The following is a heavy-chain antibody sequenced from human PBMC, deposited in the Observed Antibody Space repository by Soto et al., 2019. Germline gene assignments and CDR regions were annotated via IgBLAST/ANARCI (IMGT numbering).Heavy chain of an antibody. J-gene: IGHJ3*02. CDR2: ISAYNGNT. CDR1: GYTFTSYG. Sequence: QVQLVQSGAEVKKPGASVKVSCKASGYTFTSYGISWVRQAPGQGLEWMGWISAYNGNTTYARKLQGKVTMTTDTSTSTANIELRSLRSDDTAVYYCARVTTVTTYARYAFDIWCQGTMVTVSS. CDR3: ARVTTVTTYARYAFDI. D-gene: IGHD4-17*01. V-gene: IGHV1-18*01.